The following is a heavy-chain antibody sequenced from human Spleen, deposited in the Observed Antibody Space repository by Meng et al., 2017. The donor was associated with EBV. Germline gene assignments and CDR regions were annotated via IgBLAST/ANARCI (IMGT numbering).Heavy chain of an antibody. CDR2: TNTNTGNP. CDR1: GYTFTNYD. Sequence: QVQLVQVGSELKKPGASVKVSCKASGYTFTNYDMNWVRQAPGQGLEWMGWTNTNTGNPTYAQGFTGRFVFSLDTSVSTAYLQISSLKAEDTAVYYCARQGRSDYYDSSGSDYWGQGTLVTVSS. J-gene: IGHJ4*02. CDR3: ARQGRSDYYDSSGSDY. V-gene: IGHV7-4-1*02. D-gene: IGHD3-22*01.